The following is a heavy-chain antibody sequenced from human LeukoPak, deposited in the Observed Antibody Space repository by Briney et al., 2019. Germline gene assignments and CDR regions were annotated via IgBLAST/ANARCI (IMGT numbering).Heavy chain of an antibody. Sequence: GGSLRLSCAASGFTFDDYAMHWVRQAPGKGLEWVSAISWNSGIIGYADSVKGRFTISRDNAKSSLYLQMNSLRAEDTAFYYCAKDGTGYRYYFDYWGQGTLVTVSS. V-gene: IGHV3-9*01. CDR2: ISWNSGII. J-gene: IGHJ4*02. CDR1: GFTFDDYA. CDR3: AKDGTGYRYYFDY. D-gene: IGHD6-13*01.